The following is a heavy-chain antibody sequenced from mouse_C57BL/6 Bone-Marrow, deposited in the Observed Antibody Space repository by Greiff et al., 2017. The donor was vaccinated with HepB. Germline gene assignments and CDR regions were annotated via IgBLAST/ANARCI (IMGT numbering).Heavy chain of an antibody. J-gene: IGHJ3*01. Sequence: VQLKESVAELVRPGASVKLSCTASGFNIKNTYMHWVKHRPEQGLEWIGRIDPANGNTKYAPKFQGKATITADTSSNTAYLQLSSLTSEDTAIYYCALYDGYYPWFAYWGQGTLVTVSA. V-gene: IGHV14-3*01. D-gene: IGHD2-3*01. CDR2: IDPANGNT. CDR3: ALYDGYYPWFAY. CDR1: GFNIKNTY.